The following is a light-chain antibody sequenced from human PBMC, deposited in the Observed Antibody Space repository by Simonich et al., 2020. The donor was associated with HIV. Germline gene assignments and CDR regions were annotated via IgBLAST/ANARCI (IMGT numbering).Light chain of an antibody. CDR1: QSLNNY. Sequence: DIQMTQSPSSLSASVGDRLTITCRASQSLNNYLNWYQQKPGKAPKLLIYAASNLQSGVPSRISGSGSGTDFTLTISSLQPEDFATYYCQQSYSTPITFGQGTRLEIK. CDR2: AAS. V-gene: IGKV1-39*01. J-gene: IGKJ5*01. CDR3: QQSYSTPIT.